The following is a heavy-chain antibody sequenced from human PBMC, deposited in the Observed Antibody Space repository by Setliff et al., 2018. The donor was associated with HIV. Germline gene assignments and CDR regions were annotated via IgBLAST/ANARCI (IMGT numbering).Heavy chain of an antibody. CDR2: ISSGSSYI. J-gene: IGHJ4*02. CDR1: GVPFSLYR. CDR3: ARGHCAYDPRLFDY. Sequence: PGGSMRLSCAASGVPFSLYRMNWVRQAPGKGLEWVSSISSGSSYIYYADSVKGRFTISRDNAKNALYLQMNSLRAEDTAVYYCARGHCAYDPRLFDYWAQGTLVTVSS. V-gene: IGHV3-21*01. D-gene: IGHD5-12*01.